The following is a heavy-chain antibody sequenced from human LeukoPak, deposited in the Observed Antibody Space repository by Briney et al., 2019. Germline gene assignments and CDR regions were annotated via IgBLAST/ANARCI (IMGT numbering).Heavy chain of an antibody. J-gene: IGHJ6*03. CDR1: GFTFSDYY. CDR3: AGAPPTYSNYMDV. D-gene: IGHD4-11*01. V-gene: IGHV3-11*01. CDR2: ISSSGSTR. Sequence: GGSLRLSCAASGFTFSDYYMSWIRQAPGKGLEWVSDISSSGSTRYYADSVKGRFTISRDNAKNSLYLQMNSLRAEDTAVYYCAGAPPTYSNYMDVWGKGTTVTVSS.